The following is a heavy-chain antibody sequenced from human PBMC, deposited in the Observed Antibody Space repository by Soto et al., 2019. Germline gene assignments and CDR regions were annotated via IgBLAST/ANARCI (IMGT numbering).Heavy chain of an antibody. V-gene: IGHV3-30-3*01. Sequence: QVQLVESGGGVVQPGRSLRLSCASSGFTFGNYAMHWVRQAPGKGLEWVAVVSYDGIKKYYADSVEGRFTISRDNSKNTVYLQISGLRTDDTALYYCARDQPEYWGQGTLVVVSS. J-gene: IGHJ4*02. D-gene: IGHD6-6*01. CDR1: GFTFGNYA. CDR2: VSYDGIKK. CDR3: ARDQPEY.